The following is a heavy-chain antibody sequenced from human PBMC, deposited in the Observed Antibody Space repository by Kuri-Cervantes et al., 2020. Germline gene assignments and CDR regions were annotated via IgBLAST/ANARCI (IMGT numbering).Heavy chain of an antibody. D-gene: IGHD2-2*01. J-gene: IGHJ4*02. V-gene: IGHV3-30*03. Sequence: GGSLRLSCAASGFTFSSYGMHWVRQAPGKGLEWVAVISYDGSNKYYADSVKGRFTISRDNSKNTLYLQMNSLRAEDTAVYYCARDGGYCSSTSCYGVSGIDYWGQGTLVTVSS. CDR2: ISYDGSNK. CDR1: GFTFSSYG. CDR3: ARDGGYCSSTSCYGVSGIDY.